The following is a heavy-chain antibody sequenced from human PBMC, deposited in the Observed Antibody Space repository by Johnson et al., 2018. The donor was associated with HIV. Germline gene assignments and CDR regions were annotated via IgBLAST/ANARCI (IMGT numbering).Heavy chain of an antibody. Sequence: VQLVESGGGVIRPGGSRRLSCTASKFIFDDYGMSWVRQAPGKGLEWVSAISGSGGSTYYADSVKGRCTISRDNSKNTLYLQMNSLRSEDTALYYCAKDQYLSSGHFAFDIWGRGTKVTVSS. CDR3: AKDQYLSSGHFAFDI. J-gene: IGHJ3*02. CDR2: ISGSGGST. V-gene: IGHV3-23*04. D-gene: IGHD6-6*01. CDR1: KFIFDDYG.